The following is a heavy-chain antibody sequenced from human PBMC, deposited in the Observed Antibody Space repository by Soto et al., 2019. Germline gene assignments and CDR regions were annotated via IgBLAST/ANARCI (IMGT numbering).Heavy chain of an antibody. CDR1: GGSISSSSYY. CDR3: VSDIWGGSKIPGLKWFDP. J-gene: IGHJ5*02. CDR2: IYYSGST. Sequence: SETLSLTCTVSGGSISSSSYYWGWIRQPPGKGLEWIGSIYYSGSTYYNPSLKSRVTISVDTSKNQFSLKLSSVTAADTAVYYCVSDIWGGSKIPGLKWFDPWGQGTLVTVSS. D-gene: IGHD3-16*01. V-gene: IGHV4-39*01.